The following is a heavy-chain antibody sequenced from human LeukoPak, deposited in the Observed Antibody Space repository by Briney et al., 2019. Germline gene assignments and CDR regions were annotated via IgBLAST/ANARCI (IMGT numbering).Heavy chain of an antibody. CDR2: MKNSGDTI. V-gene: IGHV3-48*04. D-gene: IGHD5-24*01. CDR3: ARVDGYNLFDY. J-gene: IGHJ4*02. CDR1: GFTFSSYG. Sequence: GGSLRLSCAASGFTFSSYGMSWVRQAPGKGLEWVSYMKNSGDTIYYADSVKGRFTIARDNAKNSLYLQMNSLRAEDTAVYYCARVDGYNLFDYWGQGTLVTVSS.